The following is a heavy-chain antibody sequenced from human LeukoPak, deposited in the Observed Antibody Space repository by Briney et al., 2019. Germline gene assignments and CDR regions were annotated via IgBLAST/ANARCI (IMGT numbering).Heavy chain of an antibody. CDR2: IYYSGST. Sequence: PSETLSLTCTVSGGSISSSSYYWGWIRQPPGKGLEWIGSIYYSGSTYYNPSLKSRVTISVDTSKNQFSLKLSSVTAADTAVYYCASLDLRWAGAFDIWGQGTMVTVSS. J-gene: IGHJ3*02. CDR3: ASLDLRWAGAFDI. V-gene: IGHV4-39*01. D-gene: IGHD4-23*01. CDR1: GGSISSSSYY.